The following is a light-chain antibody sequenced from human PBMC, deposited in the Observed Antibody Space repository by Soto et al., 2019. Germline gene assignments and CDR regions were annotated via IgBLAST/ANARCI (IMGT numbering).Light chain of an antibody. J-gene: IGLJ3*02. CDR3: SSYAGNTIL. CDR2: EVT. CDR1: SSDSGGDNY. Sequence: QSALTQPPSASGSPGQSVIISCTGTSSDSGGDNYVSWYQKHPGKAPKLIIYEVTERPSGVPDRFSGSKSDNTASLTVSRLQAEDEADYYCSSYAGNTILFGGGTKLTVL. V-gene: IGLV2-8*01.